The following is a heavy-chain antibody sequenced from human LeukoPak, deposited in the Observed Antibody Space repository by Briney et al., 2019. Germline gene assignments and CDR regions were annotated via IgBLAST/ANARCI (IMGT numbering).Heavy chain of an antibody. V-gene: IGHV1-2*02. Sequence: ASVKVSCKASGYTFTGYYMHWVRQAPGQGLEWMGWINPNSGGTNYAQKFQGRVTMTRDTSISTAYMELSRLRSDDTAVYYCARGLTYYYDSSGYYYSETVAYYFDYWGQGTLVTVSS. CDR3: ARGLTYYYDSSGYYYSETVAYYFDY. CDR2: INPNSGGT. CDR1: GYTFTGYY. J-gene: IGHJ4*02. D-gene: IGHD3-22*01.